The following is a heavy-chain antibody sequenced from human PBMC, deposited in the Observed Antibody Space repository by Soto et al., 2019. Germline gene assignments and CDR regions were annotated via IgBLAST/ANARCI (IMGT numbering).Heavy chain of an antibody. J-gene: IGHJ6*02. CDR2: IISTSAPA. Sequence: ASVKVSCKAPGYSFTTYDIYWVRKGTGQGVEWRGWIISTSAPAGDAQKVQGRVIMTRDTSISAAYMGLSSLRSDDTAVYYCARGHYGLWSEYYGMGVWGQGTTVTVSS. D-gene: IGHD3-3*01. V-gene: IGHV1-8*01. CDR1: GYSFTTYD. CDR3: ARGHYGLWSEYYGMGV.